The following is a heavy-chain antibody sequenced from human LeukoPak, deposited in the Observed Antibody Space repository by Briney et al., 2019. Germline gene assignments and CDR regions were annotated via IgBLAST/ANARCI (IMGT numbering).Heavy chain of an antibody. D-gene: IGHD6-6*01. V-gene: IGHV4-39*01. CDR1: GGSISSSSYY. CDR3: ARRKAARRAGWFDP. J-gene: IGHJ5*02. Sequence: SETLSLTCTVSGGSISSSSYYWGWICQPPGTGLEWIGSIYYSGSTYYNPSLKSRVTISVDTSKNQFSLKLSSVTAADTAVYYCARRKAARRAGWFDPWGQGTLVTVSS. CDR2: IYYSGST.